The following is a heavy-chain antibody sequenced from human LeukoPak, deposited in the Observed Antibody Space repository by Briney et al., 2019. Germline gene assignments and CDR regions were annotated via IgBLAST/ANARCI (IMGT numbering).Heavy chain of an antibody. J-gene: IGHJ5*02. CDR3: ASLRPHYRFDP. D-gene: IGHD3-10*01. CDR2: IYYSGST. CDR1: GGSISSYY. V-gene: IGHV4-59*08. Sequence: SETLSLTCTVSGGSISSYYWSWIRQPPGKGLEWIGYIYYSGSTNYNPSLKSRVTISVDTSKNQFSLKLSSVTAADTATYFCASLRPHYRFDPWGQGTLVTVSS.